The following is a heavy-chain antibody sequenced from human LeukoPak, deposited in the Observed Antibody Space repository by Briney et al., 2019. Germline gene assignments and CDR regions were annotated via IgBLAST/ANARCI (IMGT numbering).Heavy chain of an antibody. V-gene: IGHV4-39*07. CDR1: GGSISSSSYY. Sequence: SETLSLTCTVSGGSISSSSYYWGWIRQPPGKGLEWIGSIYYSGSTYYNPSLKSRVTISVDTSKNQFSLKLSSVTAADTAVYYCASRAPPEMATIGHDYWGQGTLVTVSS. CDR3: ASRAPPEMATIGHDY. J-gene: IGHJ4*02. CDR2: IYYSGST. D-gene: IGHD5-24*01.